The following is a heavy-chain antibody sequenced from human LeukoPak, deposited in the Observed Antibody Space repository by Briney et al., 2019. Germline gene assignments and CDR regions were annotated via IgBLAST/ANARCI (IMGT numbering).Heavy chain of an antibody. CDR2: INPNSGGT. J-gene: IGHJ6*03. Sequence: ASVKVSCKASGYTFTGYYINWVRQAPGQGLEWMGWINPNSGGTTYAQKFQGRVTMTRDTSITTAYTELSRLRSDDTAVYYCARDDYKTLYYYYYMDVWGKGTTVIVSS. D-gene: IGHD3-16*01. CDR3: ARDDYKTLYYYYYMDV. V-gene: IGHV1-2*02. CDR1: GYTFTGYY.